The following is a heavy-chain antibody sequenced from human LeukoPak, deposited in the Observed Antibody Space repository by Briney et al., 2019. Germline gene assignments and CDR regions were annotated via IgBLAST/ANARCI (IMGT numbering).Heavy chain of an antibody. V-gene: IGHV3-30*02. Sequence: GGSLRLSCAASGFTFSSYGMHWVRQAPGKGLEWVAFIRYDGGNKYYADSVKGRFTISRDNSKNTLYLQMNSLRAEDTAAYYCAKDSGTQTRFLEWLSPLGAFDIWGQGTMVTVSS. CDR3: AKDSGTQTRFLEWLSPLGAFDI. J-gene: IGHJ3*02. D-gene: IGHD3-3*01. CDR2: IRYDGGNK. CDR1: GFTFSSYG.